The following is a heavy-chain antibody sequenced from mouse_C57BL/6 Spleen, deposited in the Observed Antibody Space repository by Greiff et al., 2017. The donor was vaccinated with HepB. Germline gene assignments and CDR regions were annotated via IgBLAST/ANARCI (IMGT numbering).Heavy chain of an antibody. V-gene: IGHV3-6*01. D-gene: IGHD1-1*01. Sequence: DVQLQESGPGLVKPSQSLSLTCSVTGYSITSGYYWNWIRQFPGNKLEWMGYISYDGSNNYNPSLKNRISITRDTSKNQFFLKLNSVTTEDTATYYCARARYGSSYFDYWGQGTTLTVSS. CDR2: ISYDGSN. J-gene: IGHJ2*01. CDR3: ARARYGSSYFDY. CDR1: GYSITSGYY.